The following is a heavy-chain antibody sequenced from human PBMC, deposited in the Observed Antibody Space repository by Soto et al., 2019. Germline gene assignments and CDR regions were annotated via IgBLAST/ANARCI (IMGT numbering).Heavy chain of an antibody. V-gene: IGHV1-69*01. CDR2: IIPIFGTA. CDR1: GGTFSSYA. D-gene: IGHD6-13*01. CDR3: ASTTYMYSSSSGFDY. J-gene: IGHJ4*02. Sequence: QVQLVQSGAEVKKPGSSVKVSCKASGGTFSSYAISWVRQAPGQGLEWMGGIIPIFGTANYAQKFQGRVTITADESTSTAYMELSSMRSEDTAVYYCASTTYMYSSSSGFDYWGKGTLVTVSS.